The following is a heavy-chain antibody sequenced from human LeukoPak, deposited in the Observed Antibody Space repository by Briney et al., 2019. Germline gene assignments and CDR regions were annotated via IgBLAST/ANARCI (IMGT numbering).Heavy chain of an antibody. D-gene: IGHD3-9*01. Sequence: GGSLRLSCAASGLTFSNYAMSWVRQAPGNGLDWVSAISGNGGSTYYVDSVKGRFTISRDNSKNTLYLQMNSLRAEDTAVYYCAKGLTSYYYNMDVWGQGTTVTVSS. CDR1: GLTFSNYA. J-gene: IGHJ6*02. V-gene: IGHV3-23*01. CDR3: AKGLTSYYYNMDV. CDR2: ISGNGGST.